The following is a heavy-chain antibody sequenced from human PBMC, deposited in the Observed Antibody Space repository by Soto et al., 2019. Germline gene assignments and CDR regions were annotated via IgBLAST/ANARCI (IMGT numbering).Heavy chain of an antibody. Sequence: QVQLVESGGGVGQPGTSLRLSCAASGLTFNTYAMNWIRLAPGKGLEWVAVISNDGSNKYYADSVKGRFTISRDNSKNTVYLQMNSLRGEDTGVYYCASGRGYCSESSCPCFDYFQNWGQGALVIVSS. CDR2: ISNDGSNK. V-gene: IGHV3-30*03. CDR3: ASGRGYCSESSCPCFDYFQN. D-gene: IGHD2-15*01. J-gene: IGHJ1*01. CDR1: GLTFNTYA.